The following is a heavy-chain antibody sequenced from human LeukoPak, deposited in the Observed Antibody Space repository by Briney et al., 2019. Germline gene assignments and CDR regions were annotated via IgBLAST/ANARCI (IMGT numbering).Heavy chain of an antibody. D-gene: IGHD2-15*01. V-gene: IGHV3-23*01. Sequence: GGSLRLSRAASGFTFSDYAMSWVRQAPGGGLEWVSAISGSGDKTFHADSVKGRFTTSRDNSKNTSSLQMSSLRVEDSAVYFCAKDTSAWWYHRAYMNVWGTGTTVTVSS. CDR2: ISGSGDKT. J-gene: IGHJ6*03. CDR1: GFTFSDYA. CDR3: AKDTSAWWYHRAYMNV.